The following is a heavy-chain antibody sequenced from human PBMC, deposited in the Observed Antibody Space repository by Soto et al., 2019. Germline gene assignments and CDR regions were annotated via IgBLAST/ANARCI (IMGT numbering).Heavy chain of an antibody. D-gene: IGHD2-15*01. CDR3: AKDDWGYCSGGSCYTAYFDY. Sequence: GGSLRLSCAACGFTVCSYAMSGVRQDPGKGLEWVSAISGSGGSTYYADSVKGRFTISRDNSKNTLYLQMNSLRAEDTAVYYCAKDDWGYCSGGSCYTAYFDYWGQGTLVTVSS. J-gene: IGHJ4*02. CDR2: ISGSGGST. V-gene: IGHV3-23*01. CDR1: GFTVCSYA.